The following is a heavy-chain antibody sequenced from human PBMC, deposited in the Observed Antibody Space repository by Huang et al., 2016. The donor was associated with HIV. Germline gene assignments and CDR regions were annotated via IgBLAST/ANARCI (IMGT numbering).Heavy chain of an antibody. V-gene: IGHV1-8*03. CDR1: GFNFNNYD. J-gene: IGHJ4*02. CDR2: MNPKSGNT. Sequence: QVQLVQSGAEVKKPGASVKVSCKASGFNFNNYDFNWVRQASGQGLEWRGWMNPKSGNTGYAQKFQGRVTITRNPSITTAYMELRSLRSEDTAVYYCARARGFLYDSTGYYSRYYFDSWGQGTLVTISS. D-gene: IGHD3-22*01. CDR3: ARARGFLYDSTGYYSRYYFDS.